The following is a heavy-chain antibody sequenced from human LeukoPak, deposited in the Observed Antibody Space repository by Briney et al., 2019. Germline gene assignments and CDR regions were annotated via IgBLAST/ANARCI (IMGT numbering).Heavy chain of an antibody. CDR1: GFTFDDYA. V-gene: IGHV3-9*01. CDR3: AKGLISSWYPYFDY. J-gene: IGHJ4*02. CDR2: ISWNSGSI. D-gene: IGHD6-13*01. Sequence: PGGSLRLSCAASGFTFDDYAMHWVRQAPGKGLEWVSGISWNSGSIGYADSVKGRFTISRDNAKNSLYLQMNSLRAEDTALYYCAKGLISSWYPYFDYWGQGTLVTVSS.